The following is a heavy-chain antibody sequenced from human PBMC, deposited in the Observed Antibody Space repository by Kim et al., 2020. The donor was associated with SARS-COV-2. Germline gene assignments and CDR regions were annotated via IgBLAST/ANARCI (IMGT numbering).Heavy chain of an antibody. D-gene: IGHD6-13*01. J-gene: IGHJ6*02. CDR1: GGTFSSYA. V-gene: IGHV1-69*13. CDR3: ASGKQQLYYYYGMDV. CDR2: IIPIFGTA. Sequence: SVKVSCKASGGTFSSYAISWVRQAPGQGLEWMGGIIPIFGTANYAQKFQGRVTITADESTSTAYMELSSLRSEDTAVYYCASGKQQLYYYYGMDVWGQGTTVTVSS.